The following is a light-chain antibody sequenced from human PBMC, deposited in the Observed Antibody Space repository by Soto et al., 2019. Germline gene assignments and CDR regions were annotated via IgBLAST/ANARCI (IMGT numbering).Light chain of an antibody. CDR3: QQYNTYPLT. V-gene: IGKV1-5*03. J-gene: IGKJ4*01. Sequence: DIHMTQSPSTLSASVGDSVTITCRASQTISRGLAWYQQKPGKAPNLLIYKASSLESGVPSRFSGSGSGTEFPLTISSLQPDDFAIYYCQQYNTYPLTVGGGTKVDIK. CDR1: QTISRG. CDR2: KAS.